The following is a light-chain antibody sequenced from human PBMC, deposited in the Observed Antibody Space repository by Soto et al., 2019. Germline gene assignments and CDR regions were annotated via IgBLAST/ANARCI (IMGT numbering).Light chain of an antibody. CDR3: QSYDSSLSGSGV. CDR2: GNS. Sequence: QSVLTQPPSVSGAPRQRVTISCTWSSSNIGAGYDVHWYQQLPGTAPKLLIYGNSNRPSGVPDRFSGSKSGTSASLAITGLQAEDEADYYCQSYDSSLSGSGVFGGGTKLTVL. CDR1: SSNIGAGYD. V-gene: IGLV1-40*01. J-gene: IGLJ2*01.